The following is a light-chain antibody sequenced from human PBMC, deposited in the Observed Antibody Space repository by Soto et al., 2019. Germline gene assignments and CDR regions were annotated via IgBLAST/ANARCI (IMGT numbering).Light chain of an antibody. CDR1: QSIDNW. V-gene: IGKV1-5*01. CDR3: QQYSNYPRT. Sequence: DIQMTQSPYTLSASVGDRVTITCRASQSIDNWLAWYQQKPGKAPKFLIYEASSLESGVPSRFSGSGSRTEFTLTISSLQPDDFATYYCQQYSNYPRTFGQGTKVEIK. CDR2: EAS. J-gene: IGKJ1*01.